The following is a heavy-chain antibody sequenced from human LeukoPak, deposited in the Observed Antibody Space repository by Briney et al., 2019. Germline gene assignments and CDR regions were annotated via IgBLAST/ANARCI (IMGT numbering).Heavy chain of an antibody. CDR1: GGTISSYA. V-gene: IGHV1-69*13. D-gene: IGHD6-13*01. CDR3: ARDSIAAAALGDAFDI. CDR2: IIPIFGTA. Sequence: GASVKVSCKASGGTISSYAISWVRQAPGQGLEWMGGIIPIFGTANYAQKFQGRVTITADESTSTAYMELSSLRSEDTAVYYCARDSIAAAALGDAFDIWGQGTMVTVSS. J-gene: IGHJ3*02.